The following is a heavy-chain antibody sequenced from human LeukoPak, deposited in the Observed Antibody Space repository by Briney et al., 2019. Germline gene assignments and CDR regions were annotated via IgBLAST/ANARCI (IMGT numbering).Heavy chain of an antibody. CDR2: IRGRGETS. CDR3: AKDFPSGRQPGGRTY. CDR1: RFTLTRYT. V-gene: IGHV3-23*01. J-gene: IGHJ4*02. Sequence: GGSPRLSSAPSRFTLTRYTMRSGRHSPRKGLYWVSTIRGRGETSFSADSEKGRFTISRDNSKNTLYLQMNSLRPEDTAVYYCAKDFPSGRQPGGRTYWGQGTLVTVSS. D-gene: IGHD2-15*01.